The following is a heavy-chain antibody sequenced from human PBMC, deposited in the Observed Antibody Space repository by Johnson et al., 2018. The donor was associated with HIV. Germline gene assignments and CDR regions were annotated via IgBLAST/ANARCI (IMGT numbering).Heavy chain of an antibody. CDR2: INWNGGST. D-gene: IGHD6-13*01. J-gene: IGHJ3*02. Sequence: VQLVESGGGVVRPGGSLRLSCAASGFTFDDYGMSWVRQAPGKGLEWVSGINWNGGSTGYADSVKGRFTISRDNAKNSLYIQMNSLKAGDTAVYDCARAPRSWYFAFDIWGQGTMVTVSS. CDR3: ARAPRSWYFAFDI. CDR1: GFTFDDYG. V-gene: IGHV3-20*01.